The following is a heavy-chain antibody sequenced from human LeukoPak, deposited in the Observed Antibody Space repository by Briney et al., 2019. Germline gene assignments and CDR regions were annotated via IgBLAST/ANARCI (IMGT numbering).Heavy chain of an antibody. CDR2: MWFDGSHI. Sequence: GGSLRLSCAASGFTLSCYGLHWVRQAPGKGLEWVAVMWFDGSHIYYAHSVKGRFTISRDNSKKTLYMQMESVRAEDTAVYYCARDYSSSWLRFFDYWGQGTLVTVSS. J-gene: IGHJ4*02. CDR1: GFTLSCYG. CDR3: ARDYSSSWLRFFDY. V-gene: IGHV3-33*01. D-gene: IGHD6-6*01.